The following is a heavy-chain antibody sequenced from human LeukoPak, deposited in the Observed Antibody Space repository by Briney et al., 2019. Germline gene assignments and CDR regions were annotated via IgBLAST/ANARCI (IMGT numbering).Heavy chain of an antibody. CDR1: GFTVSSNY. J-gene: IGHJ6*02. CDR2: IYSGGST. V-gene: IGHV3-53*01. CDR3: AREKNYYYGMDV. Sequence: QPGGSLRLSCAASGFTVSSNYMSWVRQAPGKGLEWVSVIYSGGSTYYADSVKGRFTISRDNSKNTLYLQMNSPRAEDTAVYYCAREKNYYYGMDVWGQGTTVTVSS.